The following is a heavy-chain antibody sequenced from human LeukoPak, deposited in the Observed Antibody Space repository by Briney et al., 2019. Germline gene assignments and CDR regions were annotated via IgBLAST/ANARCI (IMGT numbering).Heavy chain of an antibody. CDR2: IYYSGST. D-gene: IGHD6-6*01. V-gene: IGHV4-59*12. CDR1: GGSLSSYY. J-gene: IGHJ4*02. Sequence: PSETLSLTCTVSGGSLSSYYWSWIRQPPGKGLEWIGYIYYSGSTNYNPSLKSRVTISVDTSKNQFSLKLSSVTAADTAVYYCARGRGMSSSSEFDYWGQGTLVTVSS. CDR3: ARGRGMSSSSEFDY.